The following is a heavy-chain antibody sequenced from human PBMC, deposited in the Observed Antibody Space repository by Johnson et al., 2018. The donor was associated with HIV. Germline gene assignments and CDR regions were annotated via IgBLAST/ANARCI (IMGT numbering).Heavy chain of an antibody. CDR1: GFTFSSYG. CDR3: AKDFVAFWGRPADAFDI. CDR2: RRYDGSNR. J-gene: IGHJ3*02. Sequence: QVQLVESGGGVVQPGGSLRLSCAASGFTFSSYGMHWVRQAPGKGLEWVAFRRYDGSNRYYADSVKGRFPISRDNSKNTLYLQMNSLRVEDTAVYYCAKDFVAFWGRPADAFDIWGQGTMVTVSS. D-gene: IGHD3-16*01. V-gene: IGHV3-30*02.